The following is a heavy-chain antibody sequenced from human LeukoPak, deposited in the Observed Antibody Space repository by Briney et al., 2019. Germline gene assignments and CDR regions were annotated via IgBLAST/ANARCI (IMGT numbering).Heavy chain of an antibody. CDR2: IYASGTT. D-gene: IGHD1-1*01. Sequence: SETLSLTCTVSGGSISSYYWSWIRQPPGKGLEWIGQIYASGTTEYNPSLKSRVAIFVDTSKNQFSLMLTSLTAADTAVYHCARLHPTGPEDHWGQGTLVIVSS. CDR1: GGSISSYY. V-gene: IGHV4-4*08. J-gene: IGHJ4*02. CDR3: ARLHPTGPEDH.